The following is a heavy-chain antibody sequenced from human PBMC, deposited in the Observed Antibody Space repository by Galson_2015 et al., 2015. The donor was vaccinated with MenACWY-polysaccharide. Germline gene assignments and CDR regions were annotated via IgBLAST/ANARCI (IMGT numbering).Heavy chain of an antibody. CDR1: GFTFSNAW. Sequence: SLRLSCAASGFTFSNAWMNWVRQAPGKGLEWIGRIRSKTDGGTTDYAAPAKGRFTISRDDSTNTLYLQMNSLKTEDTAMYYCTPGAGSYTVWTGGGFYIWGQGTMVTASS. J-gene: IGHJ3*02. CDR2: IRSKTDGGTT. D-gene: IGHD2-2*02. V-gene: IGHV3-15*01. CDR3: TPGAGSYTVWTGGGFYI.